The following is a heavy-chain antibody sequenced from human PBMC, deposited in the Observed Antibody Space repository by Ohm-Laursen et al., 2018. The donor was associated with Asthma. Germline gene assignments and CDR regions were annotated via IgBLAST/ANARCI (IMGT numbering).Heavy chain of an antibody. CDR2: GGSYYDGGLK. J-gene: IGHJ4*02. D-gene: IGHD6-13*01. V-gene: IGHV3-30-3*01. CDR1: GFTFRSYA. Sequence: RSLRLSCIASGFTFRSYAMHWVRQAPGKGLEWVAVGGSYYDGGLKYYADSVNGRFTISRDNSKNTLYLQMNSLRAEDTAIYYCAKDVLGFVAAAQDWGQGTLVTVSS. CDR3: AKDVLGFVAAAQD.